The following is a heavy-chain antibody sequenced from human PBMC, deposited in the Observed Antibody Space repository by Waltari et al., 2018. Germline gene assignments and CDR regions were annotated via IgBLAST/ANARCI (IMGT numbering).Heavy chain of an antibody. J-gene: IGHJ4*02. D-gene: IGHD3-10*01. V-gene: IGHV4-39*01. CDR1: GGSISSESYY. CDR2: ISYSGST. Sequence: QLQLQESGPGLVKPSETLSLTCTVSGGSISSESYYWGWIRQPPGKGLEWIGIISYSGSTYYNPSLKSRVTITADTSTDTAYMELSSLTSGDTAVYYCAPLPGGSGQTFDYWGQGTLVTVS. CDR3: APLPGGSGQTFDY.